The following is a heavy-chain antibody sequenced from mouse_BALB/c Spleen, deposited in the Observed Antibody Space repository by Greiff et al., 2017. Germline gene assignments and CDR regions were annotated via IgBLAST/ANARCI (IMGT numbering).Heavy chain of an antibody. CDR1: GFNIKDNY. Sequence: VQLQQSGAELVKPGASVKLSCTASGFNIKDNYMHWVKQRPEQGLEWIGRIDPENGNTKYDPKLQGKATITADTSSNTAYLQLSSLTSEDTAVYYGSSDVYYVVGFAYWGQGTLVTVSA. J-gene: IGHJ3*01. CDR3: SSDVYYVVGFAY. CDR2: IDPENGNT. V-gene: IGHV14-3*02. D-gene: IGHD2-3*01.